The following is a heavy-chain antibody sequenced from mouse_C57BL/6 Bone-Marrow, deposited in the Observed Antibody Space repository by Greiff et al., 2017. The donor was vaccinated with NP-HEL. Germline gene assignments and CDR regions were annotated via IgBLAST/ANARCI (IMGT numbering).Heavy chain of an antibody. Sequence: QVQLKQSGPELVKPGASVKISCKASGYAFSSSWMNWVKQRPGKGLEWIGRIYPGDGDTNYNGKFKGKATLTADKSSSTAYMQLSSLTSEDSAVYFCARSRYYYGSSPSYWYFDVWGTGTTVTVSS. D-gene: IGHD1-1*01. J-gene: IGHJ1*03. CDR2: IYPGDGDT. CDR1: GYAFSSSW. V-gene: IGHV1-82*01. CDR3: ARSRYYYGSSPSYWYFDV.